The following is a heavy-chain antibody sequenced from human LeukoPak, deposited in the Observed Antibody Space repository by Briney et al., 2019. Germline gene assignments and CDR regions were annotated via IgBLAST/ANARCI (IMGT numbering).Heavy chain of an antibody. D-gene: IGHD6-6*01. CDR3: ARSDGSSPHYYYYGMDV. V-gene: IGHV4-59*01. Sequence: SETLSLTCTVSGGSISSYYWSWIRQPPGKGLEWIGYIYYSGSTNYNPSLKSRVTISVDTSKNQLSLKLSSVTAADTAVYYCARSDGSSPHYYYYGMDVWGQGTTVTVSS. CDR1: GGSISSYY. CDR2: IYYSGST. J-gene: IGHJ6*02.